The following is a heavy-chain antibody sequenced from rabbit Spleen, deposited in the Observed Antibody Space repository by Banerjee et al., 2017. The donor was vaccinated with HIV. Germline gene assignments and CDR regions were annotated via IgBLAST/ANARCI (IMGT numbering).Heavy chain of an antibody. CDR1: GVSFSGDSY. Sequence: QSLEESGGDLVKPGASLTLTCTASGVSFSGDSYMCWVRQAPGKGLEWIACIDAGSSGFTYSASWAQGRFTISKTSSTTVTLQMTSLTAADTAIYFCARDTSSSFSSYGMDLWGPGTLVTVS. CDR2: IDAGSSGFT. V-gene: IGHV1S40*01. CDR3: ARDTSSSFSSYGMDL. D-gene: IGHD1-1*01. J-gene: IGHJ6*01.